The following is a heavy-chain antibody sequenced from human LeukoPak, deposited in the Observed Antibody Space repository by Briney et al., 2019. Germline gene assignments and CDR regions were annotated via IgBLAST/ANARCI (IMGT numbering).Heavy chain of an antibody. CDR3: AKDAQRGFDYSNSLEH. J-gene: IGHJ4*02. V-gene: IGHV3-23*01. CDR2: ISGSSSST. Sequence: GGSLRLSCTASGFTFASHAMSWVRQAPGGGLEWVSFISGSSSSTYYADSVQGRFTTSRDNSKNILYLQMNSLRAEDTAVYYCAKDAQRGFDYSNSLEHWGQGSLVTVSS. D-gene: IGHD4-11*01. CDR1: GFTFASHA.